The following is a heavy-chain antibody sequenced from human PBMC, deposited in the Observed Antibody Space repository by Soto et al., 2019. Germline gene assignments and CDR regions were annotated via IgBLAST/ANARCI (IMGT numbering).Heavy chain of an antibody. Sequence: QVQLVESGGGVVQPGTSLRLSCVGSGFTFRSYVIHWVRQAPGKGLEWVALTSYDGSNNFYGDSVKGRFTISRHNSRNTVELQMDXLTFEDTALYYCARWGTTGGLDVWGQGTLVSVXS. CDR1: GFTFRSYV. V-gene: IGHV3-33*05. D-gene: IGHD3-16*01. CDR2: TSYDGSNN. J-gene: IGHJ4*02. CDR3: ARWGTTGGLDV.